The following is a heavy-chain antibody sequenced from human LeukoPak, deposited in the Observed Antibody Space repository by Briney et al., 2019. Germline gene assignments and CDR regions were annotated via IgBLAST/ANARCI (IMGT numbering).Heavy chain of an antibody. CDR1: GFTFSSYS. J-gene: IGHJ3*02. V-gene: IGHV3-21*01. CDR2: ISSSSSYI. D-gene: IGHD3-22*01. CDR3: APDYYDSSGLDAFDI. Sequence: GGSLRLSCAASGFTFSSYSMNWVRQAPGKGLEWVSSISSSSSYIYYADSVKGRFTISRDNAKNALYPQMNSLRAEDTAVYYCAPDYYDSSGLDAFDIWGQGTMVTVSS.